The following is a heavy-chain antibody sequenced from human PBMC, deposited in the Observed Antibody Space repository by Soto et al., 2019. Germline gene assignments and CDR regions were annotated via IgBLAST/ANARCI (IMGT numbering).Heavy chain of an antibody. J-gene: IGHJ6*02. Sequence: VASVKVSCKASGYTFTSCYMHWVRQAPGQGLEWMGIINPSGGSTSYAQKFQGRVTMTRDTSTSTVYMELSSLRSEDTAVYYCARESKSSGYYYYGMDVWGQGTTVTVSS. CDR2: INPSGGST. D-gene: IGHD3-3*01. CDR1: GYTFTSCY. CDR3: ARESKSSGYYYYGMDV. V-gene: IGHV1-46*01.